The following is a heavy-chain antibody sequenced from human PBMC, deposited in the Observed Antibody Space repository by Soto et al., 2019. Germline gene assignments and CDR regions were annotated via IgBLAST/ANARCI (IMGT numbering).Heavy chain of an antibody. J-gene: IGHJ3*02. D-gene: IGHD2-2*01. CDR3: ARFIGTDYQLWPVRNGEAFDI. CDR1: CYTFTSCG. V-gene: IGHV1-18*01. CDR2: ISVYNGNT. Sequence: SVKVSCKASCYTFTSCGITWVRQAPGQGLEWIGWISVYNGNTHYAESLQGRVTMTTDTSTSTAYMELRSLRSDETAVYYCARFIGTDYQLWPVRNGEAFDICGQVTTV.